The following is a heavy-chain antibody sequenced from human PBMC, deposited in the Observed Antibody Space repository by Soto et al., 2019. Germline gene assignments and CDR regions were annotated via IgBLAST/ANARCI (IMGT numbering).Heavy chain of an antibody. CDR2: ISDTGSSH. J-gene: IGHJ4*02. Sequence: GGSLRLSCVGSGFTFSSYGMHWVRQAPGKGLECVAVISDTGSSHYYAASVEGRFTISRENSKNTLSLHMDRLRVEDTAVYYCAKXRGGDCPDNSCYFGADYWGRGTPVTVSS. CDR3: AKXRGGDCPDNSCYFGADY. D-gene: IGHD2-2*01. CDR1: GFTFSSYG. V-gene: IGHV3-30*18.